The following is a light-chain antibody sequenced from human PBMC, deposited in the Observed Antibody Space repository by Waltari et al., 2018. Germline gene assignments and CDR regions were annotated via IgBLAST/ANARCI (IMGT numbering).Light chain of an antibody. CDR3: SSYITTNTLEL. J-gene: IGLJ2*01. CDR1: SSDVGSYNY. V-gene: IGLV2-14*03. CDR2: DVS. Sequence: QSALTQPASVSGSPGQSITISCTVTSSDVGSYNYVSWYQQHPGKAPKFMIYDVSYRPSGVSNRVSGSKSGNTASLTISGLQAEDEAEYYCSSYITTNTLELFGGGTSLTVL.